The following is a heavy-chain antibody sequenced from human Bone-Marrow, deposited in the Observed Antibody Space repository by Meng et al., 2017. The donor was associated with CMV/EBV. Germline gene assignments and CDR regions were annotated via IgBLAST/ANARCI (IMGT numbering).Heavy chain of an antibody. Sequence: VSSGGFVWNWIRQPPGKGLEWIGFISYNGNTNYNPSLESRVTISVDTSKTQFSLRLSSVTAADTAIYYCARSPPGGFWSGSRGWFDAWGQGTLVTVSS. J-gene: IGHJ5*02. CDR3: ARSPPGGFWSGSRGWFDA. CDR2: ISYNGNT. V-gene: IGHV4-61*08. D-gene: IGHD3-3*01. CDR1: VSSGGFV.